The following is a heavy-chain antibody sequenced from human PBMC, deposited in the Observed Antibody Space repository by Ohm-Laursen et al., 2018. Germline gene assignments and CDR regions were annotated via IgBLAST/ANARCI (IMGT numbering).Heavy chain of an antibody. V-gene: IGHV3-11*01. CDR3: AKGASQSTIFAAGMDV. J-gene: IGHJ6*02. D-gene: IGHD3-3*01. Sequence: SLRLSCTASGFTFSDYYMSWIRQAPGKGLEWASYISSSGSTIYYADSVKGRFTISRDNSKNTLYLQMNSLRAEDTAVYYCAKGASQSTIFAAGMDVWGQGTTVTVSS. CDR2: ISSSGSTI. CDR1: GFTFSDYY.